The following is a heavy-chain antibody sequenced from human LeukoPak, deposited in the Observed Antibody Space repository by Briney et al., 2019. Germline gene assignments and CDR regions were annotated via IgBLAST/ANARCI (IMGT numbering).Heavy chain of an antibody. Sequence: VASVKVSCKASGYTFTSYDINWVRQATGQGLEWMGWMNPNSGNTGYVQKFQGRVTITRNTSISTAYMELSSLRSEDTAVYYCARGVAYDSSGVGDYWGQGTLVTVSS. CDR2: MNPNSGNT. CDR1: GYTFTSYD. V-gene: IGHV1-8*03. J-gene: IGHJ4*02. D-gene: IGHD3-22*01. CDR3: ARGVAYDSSGVGDY.